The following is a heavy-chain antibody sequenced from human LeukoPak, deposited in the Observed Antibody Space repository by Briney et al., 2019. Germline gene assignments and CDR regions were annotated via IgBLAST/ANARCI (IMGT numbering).Heavy chain of an antibody. CDR3: ARSHGYNFYYFDY. CDR2: INHSGST. V-gene: IGHV4-34*01. J-gene: IGHJ4*02. Sequence: SETLSLTCAVYGGSFSGYYWSWIRQPPGKGLEWIGEINHSGSTNYNPSLKSRVTISVDTSKNQFSLKLSSVTAADTAVYYCARSHGYNFYYFDYWGQGTLVTVSS. CDR1: GGSFSGYY. D-gene: IGHD5-24*01.